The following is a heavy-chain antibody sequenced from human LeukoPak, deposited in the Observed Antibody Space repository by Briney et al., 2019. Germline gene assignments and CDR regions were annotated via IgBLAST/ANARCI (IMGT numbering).Heavy chain of an antibody. CDR2: ISGSGGST. J-gene: IGHJ6*02. V-gene: IGHV3-23*01. CDR3: AKQFVRGVIISGYYGMDV. D-gene: IGHD3-10*02. CDR1: GFTFSSYA. Sequence: GGSLRLSCAASGFTFSSYAMSWVRQAPGKGLEWVSAISGSGGSTYYADSVKGRFTISRDNSKNTLYLQMNSLRAEDTAVYYCAKQFVRGVIISGYYGMDVWGQGTTVTVSS.